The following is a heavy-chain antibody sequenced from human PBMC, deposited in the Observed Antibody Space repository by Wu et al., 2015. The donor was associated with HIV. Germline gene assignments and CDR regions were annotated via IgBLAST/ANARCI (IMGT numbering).Heavy chain of an antibody. Sequence: QVQLVQSGAEVKKPGASVKVSCKASGYTFTSYYMHWVRQAPGQGLEWMGGIIPLFGTANYAQKFQGRVTMTRDTSISTAYMELSRLRSDDTAVYYCARAITMVRGVKGILYWGQGTLVTVSS. D-gene: IGHD3-10*01. CDR2: IIPLFGTA. CDR3: ARAITMVRGVKGILY. V-gene: IGHV1-2*02. J-gene: IGHJ4*02. CDR1: GYTFTSYY.